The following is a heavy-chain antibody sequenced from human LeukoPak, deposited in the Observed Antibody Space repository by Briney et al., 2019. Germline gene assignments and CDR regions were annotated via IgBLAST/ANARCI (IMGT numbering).Heavy chain of an antibody. CDR3: AKGYGSGWYYDF. V-gene: IGHV3-23*01. CDR1: GFTFSSYA. Sequence: GGSLRLSCAASGFTFSSYAMSWVRQAPGKGLEWVSTISDSADSTYYADSVQGRFTISRDNSKNTLYLQMNSLRAEDTAFYYCAKGYGSGWYYDFWGQGALVTVSS. D-gene: IGHD6-19*01. J-gene: IGHJ4*02. CDR2: ISDSADST.